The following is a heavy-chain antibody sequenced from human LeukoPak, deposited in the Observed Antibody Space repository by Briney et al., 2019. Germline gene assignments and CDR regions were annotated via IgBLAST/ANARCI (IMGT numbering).Heavy chain of an antibody. D-gene: IGHD2-21*02. J-gene: IGHJ4*02. V-gene: IGHV3-11*01. CDR3: AREASCGGDCYYDH. CDR2: ISSSGSGSII. CDR1: GFTFSDYH. Sequence: GGSLRLSCAASGFTFSDYHMSWIRQAPGKGLEWISYISSSGSGSIIYHADSVKGRFTVSRDNAKNSLYLQMNSLRADDTAVYYCAREASCGGDCYYDHWGQGTLVTVSS.